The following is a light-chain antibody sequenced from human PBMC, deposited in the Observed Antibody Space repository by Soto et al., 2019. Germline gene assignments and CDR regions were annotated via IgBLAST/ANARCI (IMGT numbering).Light chain of an antibody. V-gene: IGLV1-51*02. CDR1: SSNIGNNY. CDR2: ENN. J-gene: IGLJ2*01. CDR3: GTWDSSLSAVV. Sequence: QSVLTQPPSVSAAPGQPVTISCSGRSSNIGNNYVSWYQQLPGTAPKLVIYENNKRPSEIPDRFSGSKSGTSATLGITGLQTGDEADYYCGTWDSSLSAVVFGGGTKLTVL.